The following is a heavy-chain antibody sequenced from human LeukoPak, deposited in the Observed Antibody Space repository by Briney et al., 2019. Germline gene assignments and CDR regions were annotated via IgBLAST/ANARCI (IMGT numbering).Heavy chain of an antibody. Sequence: ASVKVSCKASGYTFTNYGIIWVRQAPGQGLEYMGWISPYNGKTNYPQKVQGRVALTTDTSTATAFMELRSLTADDTAVYFCASPHGGPLGPPFDHWGGGPLATVPS. J-gene: IGHJ4*02. CDR1: GYTFTNYG. CDR2: ISPYNGKT. D-gene: IGHD2-15*01. CDR3: ASPHGGPLGPPFDH. V-gene: IGHV1-18*01.